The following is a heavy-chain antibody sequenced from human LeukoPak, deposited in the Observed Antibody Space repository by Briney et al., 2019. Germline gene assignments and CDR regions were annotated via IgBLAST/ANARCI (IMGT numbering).Heavy chain of an antibody. CDR1: GYKFTDNY. J-gene: IGHJ4*02. CDR3: AKGRGYYDTGASDS. V-gene: IGHV1-2*02. Sequence: GASVKVSCKASGYKFTDNYLHWVRQAPGQGLEWLAWINPNSGDTKFEQKFQGRLTLTRDTSISTAYLELTGLIFDDTAVYYCAKGRGYYDTGASDSWGQGTLVTVSP. D-gene: IGHD3-22*01. CDR2: INPNSGDT.